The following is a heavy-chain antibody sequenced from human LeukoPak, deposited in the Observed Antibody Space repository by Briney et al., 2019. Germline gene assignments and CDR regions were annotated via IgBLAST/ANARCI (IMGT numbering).Heavy chain of an antibody. V-gene: IGHV3-74*01. D-gene: IGHD2-21*01. J-gene: IGHJ4*02. CDR2: IDSDGSTT. Sequence: PGGSLRLSCEASGFTFSRHWMHWVRRAPGRGLVWVSRIDSDGSTTSYADSVRGRFTVSRDTSKSTLFLQMNSLRADDTATYFCAKDIFRWSFDYWAQGVLVTVSS. CDR3: AKDIFRWSFDY. CDR1: GFTFSRHW.